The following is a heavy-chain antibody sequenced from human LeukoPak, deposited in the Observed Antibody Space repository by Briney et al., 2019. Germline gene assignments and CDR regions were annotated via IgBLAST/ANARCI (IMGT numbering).Heavy chain of an antibody. J-gene: IGHJ4*02. Sequence: PGGSLRLSCAASGFTFSSYSMNWVRQAPGKGLEWVSSISSSSSYIYYADSVKGRFTISRDNSKNTLYLQMNSLRAEDTAVYYCAKDKSYLFEDYWGQGTLVTVSS. CDR1: GFTFSSYS. CDR2: ISSSSSYI. V-gene: IGHV3-21*04. CDR3: AKDKSYLFEDY. D-gene: IGHD2-21*01.